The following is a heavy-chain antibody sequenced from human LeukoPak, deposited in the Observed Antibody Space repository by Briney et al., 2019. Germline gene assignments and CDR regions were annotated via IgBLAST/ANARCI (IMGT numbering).Heavy chain of an antibody. Sequence: PSETLSLTCAVSGYSISSGYYWGWIRQPPGKGLEWIGSIYHSGSTYYNPSLKSRVTMSVDTSKNQFSLKLSSVTAADTAVYYCARDHEGYCSGGSCYAPPKWFDPWGQGTLVTVSS. J-gene: IGHJ5*02. CDR3: ARDHEGYCSGGSCYAPPKWFDP. D-gene: IGHD2-15*01. CDR2: IYHSGST. CDR1: GYSISSGYY. V-gene: IGHV4-38-2*02.